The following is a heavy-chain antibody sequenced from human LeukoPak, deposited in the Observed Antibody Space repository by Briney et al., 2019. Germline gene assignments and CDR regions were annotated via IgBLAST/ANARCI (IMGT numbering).Heavy chain of an antibody. V-gene: IGHV3-9*01. CDR1: GFIFDDFS. D-gene: IGHD6-13*01. Sequence: PGGSLRLSCAASGFIFDDFSMFWVRQAPGKGLEWVASITWHGRSTAYADSVRGRFTISRDNAKNSLYLQMNSLRPEDTASYYCTKATTRRVPAARIDSWGQGTLVTVSS. J-gene: IGHJ4*02. CDR3: TKATTRRVPAARIDS. CDR2: ITWHGRST.